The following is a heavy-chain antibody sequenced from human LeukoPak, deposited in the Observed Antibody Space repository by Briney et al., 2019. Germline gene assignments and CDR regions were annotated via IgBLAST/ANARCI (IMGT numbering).Heavy chain of an antibody. V-gene: IGHV3-48*01. CDR3: ARVGLWHYPVDS. D-gene: IGHD1-7*01. J-gene: IGHJ4*02. Sequence: GGSLRLSCAASGFTFSSYSMNWVRQAPGKGLEWVSYITSSSSIIYYGDSVKGRFTISRDNAKNSLYLQMNSLRAEDTAVYYCARVGLWHYPVDSWGQGTLVTVSS. CDR2: ITSSSSII. CDR1: GFTFSSYS.